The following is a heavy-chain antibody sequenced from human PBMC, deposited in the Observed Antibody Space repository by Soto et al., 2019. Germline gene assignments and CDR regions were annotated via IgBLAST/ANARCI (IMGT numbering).Heavy chain of an antibody. J-gene: IGHJ6*02. CDR2: ISYDGSNK. CDR1: GFTFSSYA. D-gene: IGHD5-18*01. CDR3: AREGVDTAMVYYYRGGAANFYGMDV. Sequence: PGGSLRLSCAASGFTFSSYAMHWVRQAPGKGLEWVAVISYDGSNKYYTDSVKGRFTISRDTSKNTLYLQMNSLRAEDTAVYYCAREGVDTAMVYYYRGGAANFYGMDVWGQGTKVTVSS. V-gene: IGHV3-30-3*01.